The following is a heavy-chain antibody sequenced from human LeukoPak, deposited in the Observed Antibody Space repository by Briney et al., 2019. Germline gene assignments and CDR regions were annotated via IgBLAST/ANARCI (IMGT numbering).Heavy chain of an antibody. D-gene: IGHD6-19*01. J-gene: IGHJ4*02. CDR1: GGSISSYY. CDR3: ARRGRTAVAGTWYFDY. Sequence: SETLSLTCTVSGGSISSYYWSWIRQPPGKGLEYIGYIYYSGSTNYNPSLKSRVTISVDTSKNQFSLKLSSVTAADTAVYYCARRGRTAVAGTWYFDYWGQGTLVTVSS. V-gene: IGHV4-59*08. CDR2: IYYSGST.